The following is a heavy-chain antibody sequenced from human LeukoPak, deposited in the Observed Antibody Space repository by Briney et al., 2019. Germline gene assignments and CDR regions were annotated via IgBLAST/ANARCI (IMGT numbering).Heavy chain of an antibody. J-gene: IGHJ4*02. V-gene: IGHV5-10-1*01. D-gene: IGHD4-23*01. Sequence: GESLRISCKGSGYSFTSYWISWVRQMPGKGLEWMGRIIPSDSYTTYSPSFQGHVTISVDKSISTAYLQWSSLKASDTAIYYCARSGEVYGGNSRQGFDYWGQGTLVTVSS. CDR2: IIPSDSYT. CDR3: ARSGEVYGGNSRQGFDY. CDR1: GYSFTSYW.